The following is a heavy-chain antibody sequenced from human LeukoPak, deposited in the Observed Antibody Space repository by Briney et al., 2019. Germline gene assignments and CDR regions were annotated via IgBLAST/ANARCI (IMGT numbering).Heavy chain of an antibody. CDR1: GCTFSSYA. CDR3: ARDLTSAYGLVYYFDY. CDR2: IIPIFGTA. V-gene: IGHV1-69*05. D-gene: IGHD3-10*01. J-gene: IGHJ4*02. Sequence: ASVKVSCKASGCTFSSYAISWERQAPGQGLEWMGRIIPIFGTANYAQKFQGRVRITTDESTSTAYMELSSLRSEDTAVYYCARDLTSAYGLVYYFDYWGQGTLVTVSS.